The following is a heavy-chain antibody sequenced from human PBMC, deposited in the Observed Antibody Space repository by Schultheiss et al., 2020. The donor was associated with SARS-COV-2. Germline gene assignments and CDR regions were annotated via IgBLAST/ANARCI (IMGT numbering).Heavy chain of an antibody. CDR3: ARDLSSGWYYY. CDR1: GGSISSYY. CDR2: IYTSGST. D-gene: IGHD6-19*01. J-gene: IGHJ4*02. Sequence: GSLRLSCTVSGGSISSYYWSWIRQPAGKGLEWIGRIYTSGSTNYNPSLKSRVTMSVDTSKNQFSLKLSSVTAADTAVYYCARDLSSGWYYYWGQGTLVTVSS. V-gene: IGHV4-4*07.